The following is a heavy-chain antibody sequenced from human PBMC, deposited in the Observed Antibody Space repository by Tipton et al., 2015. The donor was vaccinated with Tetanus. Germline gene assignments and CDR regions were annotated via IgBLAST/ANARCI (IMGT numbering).Heavy chain of an antibody. CDR2: ISWNSGSI. CDR3: ARDEASHSYGDY. V-gene: IGHV3-9*01. D-gene: IGHD5-18*01. Sequence: SLRLSCAASGFTFDDYAMHWVRQAPGKGLEWVSGISWNSGSIGYADSVKGRFTISRDNAKNSLYLQMNSLRAEDTAVYYCARDEASHSYGDYWGQGTLVTVSS. J-gene: IGHJ4*02. CDR1: GFTFDDYA.